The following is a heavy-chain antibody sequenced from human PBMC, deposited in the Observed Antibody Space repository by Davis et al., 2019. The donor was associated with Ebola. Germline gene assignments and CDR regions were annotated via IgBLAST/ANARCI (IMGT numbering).Heavy chain of an antibody. Sequence: GESLKISCSASGFTFSAHTMHWVRQAPGKGLEYVSVISSSGKTYYADSVKGRFTISRDNSQNNVYLQMTNLRVEDTAVYYCVKEGTTTIWVDSDNWGQGTLVTVAS. CDR3: VKEGTTTIWVDSDN. J-gene: IGHJ4*02. CDR1: GFTFSAHT. CDR2: ISSSGKT. V-gene: IGHV3-64D*08. D-gene: IGHD1-26*01.